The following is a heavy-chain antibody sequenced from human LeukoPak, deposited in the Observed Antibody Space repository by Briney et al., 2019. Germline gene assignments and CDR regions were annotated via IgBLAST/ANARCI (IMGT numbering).Heavy chain of an antibody. CDR1: GFTFSSYE. Sequence: HPGGSLRLSCAASGFTFSSYEMNWVRQAPGKGLEWVSYISSSGSTIYYADSVKGRFTISRDNSKNTLYLQMNSLRTEDTAVYYCTKRRGFRASGYRYFDYWGQGTLVTVSS. D-gene: IGHD3-16*02. J-gene: IGHJ4*02. V-gene: IGHV3-48*03. CDR3: TKRRGFRASGYRYFDY. CDR2: ISSSGSTI.